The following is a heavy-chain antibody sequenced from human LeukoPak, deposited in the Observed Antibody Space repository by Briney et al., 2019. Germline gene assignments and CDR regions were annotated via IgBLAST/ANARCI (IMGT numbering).Heavy chain of an antibody. Sequence: GGTLRLSCAASGFTFSSYGMSWVRQAPGKGLEWVSAISGSGYSAYYADSVKGRFTISRDNAKNSLYLQMNSLRAEDTAVYYCARKNGLDYWGQGTLVTVSS. CDR1: GFTFSSYG. J-gene: IGHJ4*02. CDR3: ARKNGLDY. V-gene: IGHV3-23*01. CDR2: ISGSGYSA.